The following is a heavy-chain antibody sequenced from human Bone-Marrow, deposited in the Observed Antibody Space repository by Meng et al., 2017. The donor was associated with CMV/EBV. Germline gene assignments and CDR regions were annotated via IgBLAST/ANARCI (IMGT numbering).Heavy chain of an antibody. J-gene: IGHJ3*02. V-gene: IGHV6-1*01. CDR1: GDSVSSNSAA. Sequence: SQTLSLTCSSSGDSVSSNSAAWNWIRQSPSRGLEWLGRTFYRSEWNNDYAVSVKSRITINPDTSKNQFYLQLNSVTPEDTAVYFCARGRVVGGNYVNDAFDIWGQGTMVTVSS. CDR3: ARGRVVGGNYVNDAFDI. CDR2: TFYRSEWNN. D-gene: IGHD3-16*01.